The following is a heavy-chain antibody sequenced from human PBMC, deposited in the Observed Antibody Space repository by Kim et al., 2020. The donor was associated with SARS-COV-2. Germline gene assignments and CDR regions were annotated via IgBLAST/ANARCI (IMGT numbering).Heavy chain of an antibody. CDR3: AKDYKWDDRDAFDD. D-gene: IGHD1-20*01. CDR1: GFTFFNYA. J-gene: IGHJ3*01. V-gene: IGHV3-23*01. Sequence: GWSLRLSCAASGFTFFNYAMSWVRQAPGKGLEWVSAVSGSGDSTYYADSVTGRFTISRDNSKNTLYLQMNSLRVEDTAIYFCAKDYKWDDRDAFDDWGQG. CDR2: VSGSGDST.